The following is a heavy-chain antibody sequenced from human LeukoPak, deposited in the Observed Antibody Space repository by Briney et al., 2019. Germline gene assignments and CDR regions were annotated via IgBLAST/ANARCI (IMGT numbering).Heavy chain of an antibody. Sequence: SETLSLTCAVSGGSISSSNWWSWVRQPPGKGLEWIGYIYYSGSTNYNPSLKSRVTISVDTSKNQFSLKLSSVTAADTAVYYCARDAGGYSGLYYYYYGMDVWGQGTTVTVSS. V-gene: IGHV4-4*02. CDR3: ARDAGGYSGLYYYYYGMDV. D-gene: IGHD5-12*01. CDR1: GGSISSSNW. J-gene: IGHJ6*02. CDR2: IYYSGST.